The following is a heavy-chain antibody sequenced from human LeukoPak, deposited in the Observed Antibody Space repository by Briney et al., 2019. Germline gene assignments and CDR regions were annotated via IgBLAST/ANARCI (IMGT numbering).Heavy chain of an antibody. V-gene: IGHV1-2*02. CDR3: ARAGVWDYSDTSGYHNGAFDI. Sequence: ASVKVSCKASGYTFTTYGINWVRQAPGQGLEWMGWINPNSGGTNYAQKFQGRVTMTRDTSISTAYMELSRLRSGDTALYYCARAGVWDYSDTSGYHNGAFDIRGQGTMVTVSS. D-gene: IGHD3-22*01. J-gene: IGHJ3*02. CDR1: GYTFTTYG. CDR2: INPNSGGT.